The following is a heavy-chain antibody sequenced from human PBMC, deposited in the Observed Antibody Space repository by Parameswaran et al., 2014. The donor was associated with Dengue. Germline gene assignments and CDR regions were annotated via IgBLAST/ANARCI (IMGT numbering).Heavy chain of an antibody. CDR2: IYWDDDK. D-gene: IGHD3-10*01. CDR3: AHRLAYGSGSYHGPDAFDI. Sequence: RWIRQPPGKALEWLALIYWDDDKRYSPSLKSRLTITKDTSKNQVVLTMTNMDPVDTATYYCAHRLAYGSGSYHGPDAFDIWGQGTMVTVSS. J-gene: IGHJ3*02. V-gene: IGHV2-5*08.